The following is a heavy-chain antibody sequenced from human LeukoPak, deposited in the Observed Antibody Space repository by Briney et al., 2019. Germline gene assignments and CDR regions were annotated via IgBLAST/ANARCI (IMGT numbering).Heavy chain of an antibody. J-gene: IGHJ4*02. CDR1: GYSFTSHY. D-gene: IGHD3-22*01. CDR2: INPSGSST. Sequence: ASVKVSCKASGYSFTSHYMHWVRQAPGQGLEWLGLINPSGSSTLYAQKFQGRVTMTRDTSTSTVYMELSSLRSEDTAVYYCARDYDSSGYYYYWGQGTLVTVSS. V-gene: IGHV1-46*01. CDR3: ARDYDSSGYYYY.